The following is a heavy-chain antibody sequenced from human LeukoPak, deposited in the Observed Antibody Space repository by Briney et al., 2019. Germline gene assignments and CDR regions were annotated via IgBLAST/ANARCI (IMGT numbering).Heavy chain of an antibody. D-gene: IGHD2-15*01. CDR3: AREGYCSGGSCHNWFDP. J-gene: IGHJ5*02. V-gene: IGHV4-59*01. Sequence: SETLSLTCTVSGGSISSYYWSWIRQPPGKGLEWIGYFYYSGSTNYNPSLKSRVTISVDTSKNQFSLKLSSVTAADTAVYYCAREGYCSGGSCHNWFDPWGQGTLVTVSS. CDR2: FYYSGST. CDR1: GGSISSYY.